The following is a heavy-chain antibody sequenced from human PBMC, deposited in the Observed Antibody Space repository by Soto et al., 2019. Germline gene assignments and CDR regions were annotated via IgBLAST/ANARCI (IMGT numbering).Heavy chain of an antibody. CDR1: GGTFSSYA. D-gene: IGHD2-15*01. CDR3: ARVGCSGRSCYAKHLPFDY. Sequence: QVQLVQSGAEVKKPGSSVKVSCKASGGTFSSYAISWVRQGPGQGLEWMGGLIPIFGTANYAQNFQGRVTITADESTSTAYIELSSLRSEYTAVYYCARVGCSGRSCYAKHLPFDYWGQGTLVTVSS. J-gene: IGHJ4*02. CDR2: LIPIFGTA. V-gene: IGHV1-69*01.